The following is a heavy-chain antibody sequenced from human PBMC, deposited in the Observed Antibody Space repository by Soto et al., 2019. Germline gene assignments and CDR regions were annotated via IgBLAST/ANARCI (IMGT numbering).Heavy chain of an antibody. CDR2: IYWDDDK. Sequence: QITLKESGPTLVKPTQTLTLTCTFSGFSLTTRGVGVGWIRQPPGKALECLALIYWDDDKRYSPSLQSSLSITKDPSKTQVVLTMTNVDPVDTATYYCAHIPNYYQYDWFDPWGQGTLVSVSS. V-gene: IGHV2-5*02. J-gene: IGHJ5*02. D-gene: IGHD3-16*01. CDR1: GFSLTTRGVG. CDR3: AHIPNYYQYDWFDP.